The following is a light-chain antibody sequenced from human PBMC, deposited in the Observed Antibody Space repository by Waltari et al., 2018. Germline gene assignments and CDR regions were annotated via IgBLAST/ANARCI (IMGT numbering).Light chain of an antibody. V-gene: IGKV2D-29*01. CDR2: EVS. CDR3: LQSLQFLT. Sequence: DIVMTQRPLSLSVTPGQPVSISCKSSQSLVHNNGRTYLNWYLQRPGQHPQLLIYEVSNRFSGVPDRFSGSGSGTDFTLRISRVEAEDVGVYYCLQSLQFLTFGGGTKVETK. CDR1: QSLVHNNGRTY. J-gene: IGKJ4*01.